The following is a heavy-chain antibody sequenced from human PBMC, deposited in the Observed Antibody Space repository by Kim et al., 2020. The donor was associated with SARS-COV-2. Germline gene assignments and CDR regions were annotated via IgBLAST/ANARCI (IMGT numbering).Heavy chain of an antibody. Sequence: SETLSLTCAVSGSSIIASHWWTWVRQPPGKGLEWIGEVYHDGRKNYNSTLKSRVTISIDKSSNHFSLRLTSVTAADTAVYYCAREGVGSPALDWGQGTLVTVSS. CDR3: AREGVGSPALD. V-gene: IGHV4-4*02. D-gene: IGHD1-26*01. J-gene: IGHJ4*02. CDR2: VYHDGRK. CDR1: GSSIIASHW.